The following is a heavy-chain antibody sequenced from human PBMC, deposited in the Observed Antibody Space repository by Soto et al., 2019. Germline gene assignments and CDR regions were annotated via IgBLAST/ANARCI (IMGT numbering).Heavy chain of an antibody. J-gene: IGHJ4*02. V-gene: IGHV3-23*01. CDR1: GFTFNNYA. Sequence: EVQLLESGGGLVQPGGSLRLSCAASGFTFNNYAMSWVRQAPGKGLEWVSAIRGSGAGTYYADSVNGRFTISRDSSKNTVHLQMDSLRAEDTAEYYCARDTKGAFDSWGQGTLGTVSS. CDR2: IRGSGAGT. CDR3: ARDTKGAFDS. D-gene: IGHD2-8*01.